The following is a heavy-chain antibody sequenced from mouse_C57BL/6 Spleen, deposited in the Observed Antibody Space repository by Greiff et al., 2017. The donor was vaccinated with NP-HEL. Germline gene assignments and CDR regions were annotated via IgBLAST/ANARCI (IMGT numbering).Heavy chain of an antibody. V-gene: IGHV1-80*01. J-gene: IGHJ1*03. CDR1: GYAFSSYW. CDR2: IYPGDGDT. D-gene: IGHD1-1*01. CDR3: ARNYYGLWYFDV. Sequence: QVQLKQSGAELVKPGASVKISCKASGYAFSSYWMNWVKQRPGKGLEWIGQIYPGDGDTNYNGKFKGKATLTADKSSSTAYMQLSSLTSEDSAVYFCARNYYGLWYFDVWGTGTTVTVSS.